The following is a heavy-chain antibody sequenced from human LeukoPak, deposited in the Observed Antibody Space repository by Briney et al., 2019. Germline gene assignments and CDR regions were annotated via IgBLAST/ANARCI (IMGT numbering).Heavy chain of an antibody. CDR1: GGSISSSNYY. D-gene: IGHD6-13*01. V-gene: IGHV4-39*01. CDR3: ARNSSDPYSSSAKRYNWFDP. J-gene: IGHJ5*02. Sequence: SETLSLTCSVSGGSISSSNYYWGWIRQPPGKGLEWIGNIYYSGSTHYNPSLKSRITISVDTSKNQFSLKLSSVTAADTAVYHCARNSSDPYSSSAKRYNWFDPWGQGTLVTVSS. CDR2: IYYSGST.